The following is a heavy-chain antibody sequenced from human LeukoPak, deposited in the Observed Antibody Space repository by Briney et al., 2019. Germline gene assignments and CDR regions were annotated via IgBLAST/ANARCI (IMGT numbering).Heavy chain of an antibody. V-gene: IGHV3-48*02. CDR2: ISSSSSTI. J-gene: IGHJ6*02. CDR1: GFTFSSYS. Sequence: PGGSLRLSCAASGFTFSSYSMNWVRQAPGKGLEWVSYISSSSSTIYYADSVKGRFTISRDNAKDSLYLQMNSLRDEDTAVYYCARDVLWCETVYYYGMDVWGQGTTVTVSS. CDR3: ARDVLWCETVYYYGMDV. D-gene: IGHD4/OR15-4a*01.